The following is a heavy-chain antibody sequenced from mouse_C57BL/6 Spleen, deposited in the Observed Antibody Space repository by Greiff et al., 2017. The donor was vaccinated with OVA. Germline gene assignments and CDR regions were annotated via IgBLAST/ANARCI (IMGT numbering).Heavy chain of an antibody. CDR1: GFSLTSYG. V-gene: IGHV2-2*01. Sequence: VQLQQSGPGLVQPSQSLSITCTVSGFSLTSYGVHWVRQSPGKGLEWLGVIWSGGSTDYNAAFISRLSISKDNSTSQVFFKMNSLQADDTAIYYCARKEITTGEYYYAMDYWGQGTSVTVSS. CDR2: IWSGGST. J-gene: IGHJ4*01. D-gene: IGHD2-4*01. CDR3: ARKEITTGEYYYAMDY.